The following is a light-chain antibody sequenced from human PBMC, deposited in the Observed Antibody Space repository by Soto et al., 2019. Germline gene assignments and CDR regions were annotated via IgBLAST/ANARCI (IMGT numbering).Light chain of an antibody. V-gene: IGLV2-14*01. CDR3: SSYTSSSTLV. Sequence: QSALTQPASVSGSPGQSITISCTGTSSDVGGYNYVSWYQQHPGKAPKLMIYEVSDRPSGVSNRFSGSKSGNTASLTISGLQAEDEADYYCSSYTSSSTLVFGPGTKVT. J-gene: IGLJ1*01. CDR1: SSDVGGYNY. CDR2: EVS.